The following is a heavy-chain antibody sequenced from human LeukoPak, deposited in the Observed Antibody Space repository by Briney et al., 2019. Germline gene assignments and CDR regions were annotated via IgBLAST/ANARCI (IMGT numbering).Heavy chain of an antibody. J-gene: IGHJ4*02. Sequence: GGSLRLSCAASGFTFSSYAMSWVRQAPGKGLEWVAVISYDGSNKYYADSVKGRFTISRDNSKNTLYLQMNSLRAEDTAVYYCARDDLSSSGYFDYWGQGTLVTVSS. V-gene: IGHV3-30*03. D-gene: IGHD6-13*01. CDR2: ISYDGSNK. CDR1: GFTFSSYA. CDR3: ARDDLSSSGYFDY.